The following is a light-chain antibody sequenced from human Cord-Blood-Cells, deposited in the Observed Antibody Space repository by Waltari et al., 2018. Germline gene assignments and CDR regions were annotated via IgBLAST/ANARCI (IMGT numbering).Light chain of an antibody. V-gene: IGLV2-14*01. J-gene: IGLJ1*01. CDR1: SSDVGGYNY. CDR3: SSYTSSSTRV. Sequence: QSALTQPASVSGSPGQSITISCTGTSSDVGGYNYVSWYQQHPGKAPKLMIYDVSXXXXXXXXRXXXXXXXXXXXXXISGLQAEDEADYYCSSYTSSSTRVFGTGTKVTVL. CDR2: DVS.